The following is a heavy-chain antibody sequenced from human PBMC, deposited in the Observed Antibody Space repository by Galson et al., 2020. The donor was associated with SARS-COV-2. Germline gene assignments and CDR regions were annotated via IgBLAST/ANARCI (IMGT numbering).Heavy chain of an antibody. Sequence: SETLSLTCAVSGGSINSGYYYWSWILPHPGKGLDWIGYIPYSGSAYYNPSHKSRLTISGDTSKSEFSLKLKAVTAADTAVYYCARVRKPRPGRNQYYVDDWGQGALVTDSS. CDR1: GGSINSGYYY. CDR3: ARVRKPRPGRNQYYVDD. J-gene: IGHJ4*02. D-gene: IGHD3-10*01. V-gene: IGHV4-31*11. CDR2: IPYSGSA.